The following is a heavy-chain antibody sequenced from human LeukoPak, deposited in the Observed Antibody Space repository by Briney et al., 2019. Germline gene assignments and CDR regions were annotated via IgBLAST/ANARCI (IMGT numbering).Heavy chain of an antibody. Sequence: PSETLSLTCTVSGGSISNSNYYWGWIRQPAGKGLEWIGRIYTRGSTNYNPSLKSRVTMSVDTSKNQFSLKLSSVTAADTAVYYCARGSTENYYGSGSYFDYWGQGTLVTVSS. CDR1: GGSISNSNYY. V-gene: IGHV4-61*02. D-gene: IGHD3-10*01. CDR3: ARGSTENYYGSGSYFDY. CDR2: IYTRGST. J-gene: IGHJ4*02.